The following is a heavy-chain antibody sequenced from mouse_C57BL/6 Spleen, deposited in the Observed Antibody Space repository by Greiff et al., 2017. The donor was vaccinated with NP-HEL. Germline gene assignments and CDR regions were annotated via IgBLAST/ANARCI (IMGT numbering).Heavy chain of an antibody. CDR2: IDPSDSET. V-gene: IGHV1-52*01. CDR3: ARGDTGEFAY. D-gene: IGHD5-1-1*01. CDR1: GYTFTSYW. J-gene: IGHJ3*01. Sequence: VQLQQPGAELVRPGSSVKLSCTASGYTFTSYWMPWVKQRPIQGLEWIGNIDPSDSETHYNQKFKDKATLTVDKSSSTAYMQLSSLTSEDSAVYYCARGDTGEFAYWGQGTLVTVSA.